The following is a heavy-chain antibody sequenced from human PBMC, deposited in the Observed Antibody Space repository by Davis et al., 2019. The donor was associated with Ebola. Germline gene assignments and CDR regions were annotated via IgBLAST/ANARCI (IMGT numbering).Heavy chain of an antibody. CDR1: GFTFSDYY. Sequence: GGSLRLSCAASGFTFSDYYMSWIRQAPGKGLEWVSYISSSGSTIYYADSVKGRFTISRDNSKNTLYLQMNSLRAEDTAVYYCARGPRYCSSTSCYADNWFDPWGQGTLVTVSS. CDR2: ISSSGSTI. D-gene: IGHD2-2*01. CDR3: ARGPRYCSSTSCYADNWFDP. J-gene: IGHJ5*02. V-gene: IGHV3-11*04.